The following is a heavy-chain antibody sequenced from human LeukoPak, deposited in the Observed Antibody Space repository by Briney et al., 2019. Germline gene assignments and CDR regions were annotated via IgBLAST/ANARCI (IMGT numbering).Heavy chain of an antibody. Sequence: ASVKVSCKASGYAFTSYDINWVRQATGQGLERMGWMNPNSGNTGYAQKFQGRVTMTRNTSISTAYMELSSLRSEDTAVYYCARVVAGVSPAPFDYWGQGTLVTVSS. CDR2: MNPNSGNT. D-gene: IGHD2-15*01. CDR3: ARVVAGVSPAPFDY. J-gene: IGHJ4*02. CDR1: GYAFTSYD. V-gene: IGHV1-8*01.